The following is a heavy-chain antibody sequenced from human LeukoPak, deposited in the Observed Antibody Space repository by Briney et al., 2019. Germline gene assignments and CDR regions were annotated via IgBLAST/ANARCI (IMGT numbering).Heavy chain of an antibody. CDR3: AREGTTRPLDY. CDR1: GGSISNYY. J-gene: IGHJ4*02. CDR2: IYSSGST. V-gene: IGHV4-4*07. D-gene: IGHD6-6*01. Sequence: SETLSLTCTVSGGSISNYYWSWIRQPAGKGLEWIGRIYSSGSTNYNPSLKSRVTMSVDTSKNQFSLNLTSVTVADTAVYYCAREGTTRPLDYWGQGTLVTVSS.